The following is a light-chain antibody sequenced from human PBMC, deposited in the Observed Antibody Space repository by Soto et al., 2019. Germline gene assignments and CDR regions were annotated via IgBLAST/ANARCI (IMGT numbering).Light chain of an antibody. J-gene: IGKJ2*01. V-gene: IGKV3-20*01. CDR1: QSVASGH. CDR2: GAS. CDR3: QQYGTSPRT. Sequence: EVVLTQSPGTLSLSPGERATLSCKASQSVASGHLAWYQQKPGQPPRLLIYGASSRATGIPDRFSGSGSETDFTLTISRLEPEDFAVYHCQQYGTSPRTFGQGTKLEIK.